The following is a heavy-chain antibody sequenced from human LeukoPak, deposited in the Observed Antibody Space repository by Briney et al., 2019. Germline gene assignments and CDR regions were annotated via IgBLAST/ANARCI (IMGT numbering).Heavy chain of an antibody. J-gene: IGHJ4*02. V-gene: IGHV5-51*01. D-gene: IGHD2-15*01. CDR3: ASSYCSGGSCYSYFDY. CDR1: GYSFTSYW. Sequence: GAALKISFKGSGYSFTSYWIGWVRQMPGKGVEWRGIIYPGDSDTRYSPSFQGQVNISADKSIRTAYLQWSSLKASDTAMYYCASSYCSGGSCYSYFDYWGQGTLVTVSS. CDR2: IYPGDSDT.